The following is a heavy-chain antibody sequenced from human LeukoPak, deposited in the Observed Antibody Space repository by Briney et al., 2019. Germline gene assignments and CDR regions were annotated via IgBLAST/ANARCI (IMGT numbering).Heavy chain of an antibody. CDR1: GSTFTSYG. D-gene: IGHD6-19*01. V-gene: IGHV1-46*01. Sequence: GASVKVSCKAPGSTFTSYGINWVRQAPGQGLEWMGIINPSGGSTSYAQKFQGRVTMTRDTSTSTVYMELSSLRSEDTAVYYCARGQPWYSSGWHYYFDYWGQGTLVTVSS. J-gene: IGHJ4*02. CDR2: INPSGGST. CDR3: ARGQPWYSSGWHYYFDY.